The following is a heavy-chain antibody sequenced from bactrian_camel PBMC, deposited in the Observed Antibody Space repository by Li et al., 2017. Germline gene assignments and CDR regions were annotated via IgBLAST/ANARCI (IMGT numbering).Heavy chain of an antibody. J-gene: IGHJ4*01. CDR3: AAQDRPGAWFNEYNY. Sequence: QVQLVESGGDSVQAGGSLTLSCVASGFEYLTNCMAWFRQADGKEREGIASIYTGGTNTYYADSVKGRFTISEDYAKSTVSLQMNNLKSEDSVMYYCAAQDRPGAWFNEYNYWGQGPRSPSP. D-gene: IGHD3*01. CDR1: GFEYLTNC. CDR2: IYTGGTNT. V-gene: IGHV3S1*01.